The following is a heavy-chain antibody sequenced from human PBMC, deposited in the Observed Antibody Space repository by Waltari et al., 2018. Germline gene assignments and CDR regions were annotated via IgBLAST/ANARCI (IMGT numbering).Heavy chain of an antibody. CDR2: IHHSGST. D-gene: IGHD6-19*01. CDR1: GGSFGINDW. J-gene: IGHJ4*02. V-gene: IGHV4-4*02. Sequence: QVQLKESGPGLVKPSGTLSLACVVSGGSFGINDWWSWVRQPPGKGLEWIGEIHHSGSTKYNPSLKSRVLMSVDTSKNQISLTMKSVTAADTAVYYCARGFDGWPFDYWGQGTLVIVSS. CDR3: ARGFDGWPFDY.